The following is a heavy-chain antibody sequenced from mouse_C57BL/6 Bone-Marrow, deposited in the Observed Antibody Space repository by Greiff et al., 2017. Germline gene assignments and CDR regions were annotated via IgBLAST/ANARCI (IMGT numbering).Heavy chain of an antibody. Sequence: EVMLVESGGGLVQPKGSLKLSCAASGFSFNTYAMNWVRQAPGKGLEWVARIKSKSNNYATYYADSVKDRFTISRDDSESMLYLQMINLKTEDTAMYYCVRQGGTRDAMDYWGQGTSVTVSS. V-gene: IGHV10-1*01. D-gene: IGHD3-1*01. CDR3: VRQGGTRDAMDY. CDR1: GFSFNTYA. CDR2: IKSKSNNYAT. J-gene: IGHJ4*01.